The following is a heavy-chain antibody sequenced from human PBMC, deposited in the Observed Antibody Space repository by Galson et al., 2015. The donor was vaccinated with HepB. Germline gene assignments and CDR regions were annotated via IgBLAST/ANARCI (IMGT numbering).Heavy chain of an antibody. Sequence: SLRLSCAASGFTFSSYAMHWVRQAPGKGLEWVAVISYDGSDKYYADSVKGRFSISRDKSKNTLFLQMNSLRAEDTAVYYCARVGRTSWSTFDYWGQGTLVTVSS. CDR1: GFTFSSYA. CDR2: ISYDGSDK. V-gene: IGHV3-30*14. CDR3: ARVGRTSWSTFDY. D-gene: IGHD6-13*01. J-gene: IGHJ4*02.